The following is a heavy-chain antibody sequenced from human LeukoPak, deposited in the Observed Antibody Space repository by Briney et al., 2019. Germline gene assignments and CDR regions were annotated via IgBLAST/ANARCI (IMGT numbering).Heavy chain of an antibody. J-gene: IGHJ3*02. CDR3: AATGRRDGYYDAFDI. D-gene: IGHD5-24*01. Sequence: ASVKVSCKASGYTFSGYYIHWVRQAPGQGLEWVGWINPHSGYTKFAQKFQGRVTMTRDMSTSTAYMELSSLRSEDTAVYYCAATGRRDGYYDAFDIWGQGTMVTVSS. V-gene: IGHV1-2*02. CDR2: INPHSGYT. CDR1: GYTFSGYY.